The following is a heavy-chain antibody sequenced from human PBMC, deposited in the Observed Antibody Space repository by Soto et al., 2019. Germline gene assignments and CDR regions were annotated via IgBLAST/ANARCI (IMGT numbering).Heavy chain of an antibody. V-gene: IGHV5-51*01. D-gene: IGHD6-13*01. CDR2: IYPGDSDT. J-gene: IGHJ4*02. CDR3: ARHGGGYMYSSSGYEPYYFDY. CDR1: GYSFTSYW. Sequence: GESLKISCKGSGYSFTSYWIGWVPQMPGKGLEWMGIIYPGDSDTRYSPSFQGQVTISADKSISTAYLQWSSLKASDTAMYYCARHGGGYMYSSSGYEPYYFDYWGQGTLVTVSS.